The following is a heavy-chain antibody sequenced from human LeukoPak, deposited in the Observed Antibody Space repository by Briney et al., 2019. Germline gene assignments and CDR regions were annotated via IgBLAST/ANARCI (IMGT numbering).Heavy chain of an antibody. CDR1: GFTVSSNY. CDR2: IYSGGST. D-gene: IGHD3-16*01. J-gene: IGHJ6*02. Sequence: RGSLRLSCAASGFTVSSNYMSWVRQAPGKGLEWVSVIYSGGSTYYADSVKGRFTISRDNSKNTLYLQMNSLRADDTAIYYCARNQQLGGHSYYYYGMDVWGQGTTVTVSS. CDR3: ARNQQLGGHSYYYYGMDV. V-gene: IGHV3-53*01.